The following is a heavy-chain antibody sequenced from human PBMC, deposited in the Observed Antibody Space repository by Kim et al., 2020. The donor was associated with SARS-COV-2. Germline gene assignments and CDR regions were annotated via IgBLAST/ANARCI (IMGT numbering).Heavy chain of an antibody. D-gene: IGHD3-16*01. Sequence: GRFTISRDNSKNTLYLQMNSLRAEDTAVYYCARDGGYFDLWGRGTLVTVSS. CDR3: ARDGGYFDL. V-gene: IGHV3-30*01. J-gene: IGHJ2*01.